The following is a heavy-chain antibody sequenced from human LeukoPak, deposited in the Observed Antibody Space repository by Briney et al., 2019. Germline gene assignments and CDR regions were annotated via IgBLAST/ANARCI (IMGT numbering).Heavy chain of an antibody. CDR1: GFTFSSYA. CDR2: ISGSGGST. D-gene: IGHD3-16*01. V-gene: IGHV3-23*01. J-gene: IGHJ6*02. Sequence: GGSLRLSCAASGFTFSSYAMSWVRQAPGKGLEWVSAISGSGGSTYYADSVRGRFTISRDNSKNTLYLQMNSLRAEDTAVYYCAKVLGYYYGMDVWGQGTTVTVSS. CDR3: AKVLGYYYGMDV.